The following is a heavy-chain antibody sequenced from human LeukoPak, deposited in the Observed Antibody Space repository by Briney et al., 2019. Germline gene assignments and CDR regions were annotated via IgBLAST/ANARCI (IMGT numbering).Heavy chain of an antibody. V-gene: IGHV3-21*01. J-gene: IGHJ5*02. Sequence: NTGGSLRLSCAASGFTFSTYSMNWVRQAPGKGLEWVSSISSSSSYKYYADSVKGRFTISRDNAKNSLYLQMNSLRADDTAVYYCVTGQNGVGANWFDPWGQGTLVTVSS. CDR3: VTGQNGVGANWFDP. CDR2: ISSSSSYK. CDR1: GFTFSTYS. D-gene: IGHD1-26*01.